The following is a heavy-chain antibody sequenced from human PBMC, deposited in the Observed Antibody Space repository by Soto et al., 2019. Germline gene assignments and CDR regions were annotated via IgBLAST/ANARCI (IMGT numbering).Heavy chain of an antibody. Sequence: QVQLVQTGAEVKKPGSSVKVSCEASGGTFSGHAISWVRQAPGQGPEWMGGLIPLFGTTQHAQNFQDRLTITTDKSTSTAYMELTSLRFEDTAIYYCARGPNWGYRFDSWGQGTLVTVSS. J-gene: IGHJ4*02. V-gene: IGHV1-69*06. CDR2: LIPLFGTT. D-gene: IGHD7-27*01. CDR3: ARGPNWGYRFDS. CDR1: GGTFSGHA.